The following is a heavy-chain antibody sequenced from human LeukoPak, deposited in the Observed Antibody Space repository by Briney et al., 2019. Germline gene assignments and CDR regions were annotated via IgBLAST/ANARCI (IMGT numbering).Heavy chain of an antibody. Sequence: SETLSLTCAVYGGSFNGYYWSWIRQSPGEGLEWIGEINDSGVTNRNPSLESRVILSVDTSKNQFSLRLSSVTAADTAVYYCARRLVDSGASQVSDHWGQGTLVTVSS. CDR2: INDSGVT. V-gene: IGHV4-34*01. J-gene: IGHJ4*02. CDR3: ARRLVDSGASQVSDH. D-gene: IGHD2-15*01. CDR1: GGSFNGYY.